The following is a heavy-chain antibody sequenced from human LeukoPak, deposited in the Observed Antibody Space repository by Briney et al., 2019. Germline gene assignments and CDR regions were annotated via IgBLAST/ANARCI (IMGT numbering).Heavy chain of an antibody. J-gene: IGHJ4*02. V-gene: IGHV3-9*01. CDR1: GLTFDDYA. CDR3: ARDPMIVVVITTWGFDY. Sequence: PGGSLRLSCAVSGLTFDDYAMHWVRQAPGKGLEWVSGISWNSGSIHYADSVKGRFTISRDNSKNTLYLQMNSLRAEDTAVFYCARDPMIVVVITTWGFDYWGQGTLVTVSS. CDR2: ISWNSGSI. D-gene: IGHD3-22*01.